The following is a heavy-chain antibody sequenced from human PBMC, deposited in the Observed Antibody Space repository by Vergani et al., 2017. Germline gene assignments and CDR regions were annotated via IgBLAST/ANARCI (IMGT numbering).Heavy chain of an antibody. J-gene: IGHJ6*03. CDR2: IYLNDDQ. V-gene: IGHV2-5*04. D-gene: IGHD1-7*01. CDR3: VYRKTWCGTTGCFYPFYYYDYMDV. CDR1: GFSLNTRGVS. Sequence: QITLKESGPTLVKPTQTLTLTCTFSGFSLNTRGVSVAWIRQPPGKALDWLALIYLNDDQHYSPSLNNRVTITKDTSKNQVVLTMTNMDYVDTGTYYCVYRKTWCGTTGCFYPFYYYDYMDVWGKEPTVTVSS.